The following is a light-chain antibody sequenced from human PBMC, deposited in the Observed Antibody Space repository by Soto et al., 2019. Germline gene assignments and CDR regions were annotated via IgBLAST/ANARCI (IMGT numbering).Light chain of an antibody. CDR2: WAS. Sequence: DIVMTQSPDSLAMSLGEWATINCKSSQSVLYSSNNKNYLAWYQQKPGQPPKLLIYWASTRESGVPDRFSGSGYGKDFTLSISSLQAADVAVYYCQQYYSTPPWTFGQGTKLEIK. J-gene: IGKJ1*01. CDR1: QSVLYSSNNKNY. V-gene: IGKV4-1*01. CDR3: QQYYSTPPWT.